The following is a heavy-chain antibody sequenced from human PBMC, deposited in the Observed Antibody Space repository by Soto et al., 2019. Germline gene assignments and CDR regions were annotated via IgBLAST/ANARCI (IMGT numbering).Heavy chain of an antibody. J-gene: IGHJ6*02. Sequence: ASVKVSCKASGGTFSSYAISWVRQAPGQGLEWMGGIIPIFGTANYAQKFQGRVTITADESTSTAYMELSSLRSEDTAVYYCATDRVEYSSSSSWFLGMDVWGQGTTVTVSS. D-gene: IGHD6-6*01. CDR2: IIPIFGTA. CDR3: ATDRVEYSSSSSWFLGMDV. CDR1: GGTFSSYA. V-gene: IGHV1-69*13.